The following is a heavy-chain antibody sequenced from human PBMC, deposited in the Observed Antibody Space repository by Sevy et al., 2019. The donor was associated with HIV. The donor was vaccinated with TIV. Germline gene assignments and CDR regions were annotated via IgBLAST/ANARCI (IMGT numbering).Heavy chain of an antibody. CDR1: GYTFTRYG. CDR2: ISAYNGNT. Sequence: ASVKVSCKASGYTFTRYGISWVRQAPGQGLEWMGWISAYNGNTNYAQKLQGRVTMTTDTSTSTAYMELRSLRSDDTAVYYCAREGGPYYYDSSGYEYYFDYWGQGTLVTVSS. V-gene: IGHV1-18*01. J-gene: IGHJ4*02. D-gene: IGHD3-22*01. CDR3: AREGGPYYYDSSGYEYYFDY.